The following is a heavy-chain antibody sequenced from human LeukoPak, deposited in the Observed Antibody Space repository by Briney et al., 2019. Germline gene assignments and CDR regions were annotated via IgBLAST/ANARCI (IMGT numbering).Heavy chain of an antibody. D-gene: IGHD3-22*01. V-gene: IGHV4-59*01. CDR3: ARVRVSSGHHPWYFDY. J-gene: IGHJ4*02. CDR2: NYYSGST. CDR1: GGSISSYY. Sequence: SETLFLTCTVSGGSISSYYWSWIRQSPGKGLEWIGYNYYSGSTDYNPSLKSRVTISVDTSKNQFSLKLSSVTAADTAVYYCARVRVSSGHHPWYFDYWGQGTLDTVTS.